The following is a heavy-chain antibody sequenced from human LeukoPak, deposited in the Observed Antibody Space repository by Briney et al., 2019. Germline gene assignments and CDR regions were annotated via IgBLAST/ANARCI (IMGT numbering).Heavy chain of an antibody. CDR1: GFTFEDYG. D-gene: IGHD1/OR15-1a*01. CDR3: AKETLSRWNKAFDI. Sequence: PGRSLRLSCAASGFTFEDYGMHWVRQAPGKGLEWVAVISYDETNKYYADSVKGRFTISRDNSKNTLYLQMNSLRAEDTAVYSCAKETLSRWNKAFDIWGQGTMVTVSS. V-gene: IGHV3-30*18. CDR2: ISYDETNK. J-gene: IGHJ3*02.